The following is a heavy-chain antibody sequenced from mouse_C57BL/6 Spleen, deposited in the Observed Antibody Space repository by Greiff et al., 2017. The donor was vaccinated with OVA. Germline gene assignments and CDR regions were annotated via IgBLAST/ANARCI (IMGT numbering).Heavy chain of an antibody. V-gene: IGHV5-4*01. Sequence: EVQLVESGGGLVKPGGSLKLSCAASGFTFSSYAMSWVRQTPEKRLEWVATISDGGSYTYYPDNVKGRFTISRDNAKNNLYLQMSHLKSEDTAMYYCARDDGYYLYYFDYWGQGTTLTVSS. CDR2: ISDGGSYT. D-gene: IGHD2-3*01. CDR3: ARDDGYYLYYFDY. J-gene: IGHJ2*01. CDR1: GFTFSSYA.